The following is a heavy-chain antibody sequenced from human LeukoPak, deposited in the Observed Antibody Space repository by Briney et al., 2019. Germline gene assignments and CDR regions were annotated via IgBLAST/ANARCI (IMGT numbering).Heavy chain of an antibody. J-gene: IGHJ1*01. V-gene: IGHV3-30*18. CDR2: ISHDGRTE. D-gene: IGHD6-25*01. CDR1: GFTFSSYG. Sequence: PGRSLRLSCAASGFTFSSYGMHWVRQAPGKGLEWVAVISHDGRTEFYADSVKGRFTISRDNSKNTLDLRMFSLRAEDTAVYYCTKEPTPYTSGWYFQHWGQGTLVTVSS. CDR3: TKEPTPYTSGWYFQH.